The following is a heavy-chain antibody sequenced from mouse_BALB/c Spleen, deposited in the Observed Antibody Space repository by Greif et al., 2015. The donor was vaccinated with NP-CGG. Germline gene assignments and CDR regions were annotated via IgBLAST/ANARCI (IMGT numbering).Heavy chain of an antibody. CDR3: ASGSSFDY. CDR1: GFTFSDYY. Sequence: EVMLVESGGGLVKPGGSLKLSRAASGFTFSDYYMYWVRQTPEKRLEWVATISDGGSYTYYPDSVKGRFTISRDNAKNNLYLQMSSLKSEDTAMYYCASGSSFDYWGQGTTLTVSS. J-gene: IGHJ2*01. CDR2: ISDGGSYT. D-gene: IGHD1-1*01. V-gene: IGHV5-4*02.